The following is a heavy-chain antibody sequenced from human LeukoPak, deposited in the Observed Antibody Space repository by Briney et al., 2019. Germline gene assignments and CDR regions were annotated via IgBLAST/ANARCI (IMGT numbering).Heavy chain of an antibody. Sequence: SETLSLTCAVYGGSFSGYYWSWIRQPPGKGLEWIGEINHSGSTNYNPSLKSRVTISVYTSKSQFSLKLSSVTAADTAVYYCARDGSGSYDPWGQGTLVTVSS. CDR3: ARDGSGSYDP. CDR1: GGSFSGYY. CDR2: INHSGST. D-gene: IGHD3-10*01. J-gene: IGHJ5*02. V-gene: IGHV4-34*01.